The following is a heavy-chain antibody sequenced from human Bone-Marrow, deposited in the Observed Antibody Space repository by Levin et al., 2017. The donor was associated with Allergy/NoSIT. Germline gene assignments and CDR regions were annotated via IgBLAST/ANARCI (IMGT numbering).Heavy chain of an antibody. D-gene: IGHD3-10*01. Sequence: GESLKISCAASGFTFSDSAIHWVRQAPGKGLEWVGRIRKRTYNYATAYAASVEGRFTISRDDSKDTAYLQMNSLKTEDTALYYCARPHYGWDLYDFDYWGQGTMVTVSS. V-gene: IGHV3-73*01. CDR1: GFTFSDSA. CDR3: ARPHYGWDLYDFDY. J-gene: IGHJ4*02. CDR2: IRKRTYNYAT.